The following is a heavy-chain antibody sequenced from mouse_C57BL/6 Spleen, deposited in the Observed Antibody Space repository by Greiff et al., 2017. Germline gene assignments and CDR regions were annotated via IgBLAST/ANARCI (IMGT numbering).Heavy chain of an antibody. CDR2: IYPGSGYT. V-gene: IGHV1-7*01. CDR1: GYTFTSYW. Sequence: VQLQQSGAELAKPGASVKLSCKASGYTFTSYWLHWVKQRPGKGLEWIGHIYPGSGYTKYNRKFKGKATLTADKSSSTAYMQLSSQTYEVSAVYICARCYGSSYYAMDYWGKGTSVTVSS. CDR3: ARCYGSSYYAMDY. J-gene: IGHJ4*01. D-gene: IGHD1-1*01.